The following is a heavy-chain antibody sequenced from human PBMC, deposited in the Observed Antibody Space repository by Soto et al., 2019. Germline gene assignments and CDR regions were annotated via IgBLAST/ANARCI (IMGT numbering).Heavy chain of an antibody. CDR3: AKDRVGGTFYTPLGF. Sequence: QSGGSLRLSCAASGFTLSDSWMDWVCQAPGKGLEWVANIKYDGSKKYYADSVKGRFTISRDNSKNTLSLHLNTLKPEDTAVYHCAKDRVGGTFYTPLGFWGQGTLVTVSS. V-gene: IGHV3-30*18. CDR2: IKYDGSKK. J-gene: IGHJ4*02. D-gene: IGHD6-19*01. CDR1: GFTLSDSW.